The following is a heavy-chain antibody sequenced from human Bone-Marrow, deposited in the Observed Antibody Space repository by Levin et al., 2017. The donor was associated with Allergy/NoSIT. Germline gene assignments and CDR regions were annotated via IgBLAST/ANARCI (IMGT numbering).Heavy chain of an antibody. D-gene: IGHD2-15*01. CDR3: ARDRTGWYCSGGDCSDAFDI. J-gene: IGHJ3*02. CDR1: GYTFTNYY. Sequence: ASVKVSCKASGYTFTNYYMHWVRQAPGQGLEWMGRINPSTGGTNYAQKFQGRVTMTRDTSINTAYVDLTRLRSDDTAVYYCARDRTGWYCSGGDCSDAFDIWGQGTVVTVSS. CDR2: INPSTGGT. V-gene: IGHV1-2*06.